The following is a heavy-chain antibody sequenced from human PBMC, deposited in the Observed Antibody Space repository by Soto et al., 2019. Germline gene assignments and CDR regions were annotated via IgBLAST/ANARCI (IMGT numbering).Heavy chain of an antibody. CDR3: ARGRVRYSSSNYSEP. D-gene: IGHD6-6*01. J-gene: IGHJ5*02. Sequence: QVQLVQSGAEVKKPGASVKVSCKASGYTFTNYDINWVRQAAGQGPEWMGWMNPDTGHTGYARKFRGRVSLTRDTSISTAYMELSSLRSDDTAIYYCARGRVRYSSSNYSEPWGRGTLVTVSS. V-gene: IGHV1-8*01. CDR2: MNPDTGHT. CDR1: GYTFTNYD.